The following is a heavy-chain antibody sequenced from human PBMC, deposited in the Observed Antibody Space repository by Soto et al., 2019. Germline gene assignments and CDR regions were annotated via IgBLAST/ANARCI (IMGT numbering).Heavy chain of an antibody. CDR3: ARDLVLRGVRRGSYGMDV. CDR1: GFTFSSYE. V-gene: IGHV3-48*03. J-gene: IGHJ6*02. Sequence: SLRLSCAASGFTFSSYEMNWVRQAPGKGLEWVSYISSSGSTIYYADSVKGRFTISRDNAKNSLYLQMNSLRAEDTAVYYCARDLVLRGVRRGSYGMDVWGQGTTVTVSS. CDR2: ISSSGSTI. D-gene: IGHD3-10*01.